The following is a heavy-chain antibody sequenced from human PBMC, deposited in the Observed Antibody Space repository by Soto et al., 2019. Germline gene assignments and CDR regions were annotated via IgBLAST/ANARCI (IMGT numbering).Heavy chain of an antibody. CDR1: GFTFNTYA. V-gene: IGHV3-23*01. CDR2: ISGSSGTT. Sequence: HPGGSLRLSCAASGFTFNTYAMSWVRQAPGKGLEWVSSISGSSGTTYYANSVKGRFTISSDNSKTTLSLQMNSLRAEDTAVYYCAKYVTGPNTAFDIWGQGTMVTVSS. J-gene: IGHJ3*02. D-gene: IGHD2-21*02. CDR3: AKYVTGPNTAFDI.